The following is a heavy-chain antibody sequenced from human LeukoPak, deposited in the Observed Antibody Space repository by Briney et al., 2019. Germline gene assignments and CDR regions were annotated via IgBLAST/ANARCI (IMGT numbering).Heavy chain of an antibody. D-gene: IGHD3-10*01. Sequence: PSETLSLTCTVSGGSISSYYWSWIRQPPGKGLEWIGYIYYSGSTNYNPSLKSRVTISVDTSKNQFSLKLSSVTAADTAVYYCARDHSGDAFDIWGQGTMVTVSS. CDR2: IYYSGST. CDR3: ARDHSGDAFDI. J-gene: IGHJ3*02. CDR1: GGSISSYY. V-gene: IGHV4-59*01.